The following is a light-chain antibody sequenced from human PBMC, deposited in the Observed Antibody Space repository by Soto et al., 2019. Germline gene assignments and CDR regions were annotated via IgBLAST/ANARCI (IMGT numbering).Light chain of an antibody. CDR3: CSYAGSYTEV. CDR2: DVS. J-gene: IGLJ1*01. V-gene: IGLV2-11*01. Sequence: QSVLAQPRSVSGSPGQSVTMSCTGTSSDVGGYSFVSWYQQHPGKAPKLMIYDVSERPSGVPDRFFGSKSGNTASLTISGLQAEDEADYYCCSYAGSYTEVFGTGTKVTVL. CDR1: SSDVGGYSF.